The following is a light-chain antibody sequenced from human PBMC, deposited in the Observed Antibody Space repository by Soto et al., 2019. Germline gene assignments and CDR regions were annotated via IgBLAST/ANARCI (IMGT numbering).Light chain of an antibody. CDR2: GAS. J-gene: IGKJ4*01. CDR1: QSVSSN. V-gene: IGKV3-15*01. Sequence: EIVLTQSPATLSVSPCERATLSCMASQSVSSNLAWYQQKHGQAPRLLIYGASTRATGIPARFSGSGSGTDFTLTISSLQSEDFAVYYCQKYNNWPLNFGGGTKVDIK. CDR3: QKYNNWPLN.